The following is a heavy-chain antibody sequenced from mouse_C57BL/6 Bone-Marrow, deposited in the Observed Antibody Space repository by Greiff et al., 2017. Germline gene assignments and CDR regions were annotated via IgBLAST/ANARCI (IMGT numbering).Heavy chain of an antibody. Sequence: QVQLQQPGAELVMPGDSVKLSCKASGYTFTSYWMHWVKPRPGQGLEWIGEIEPSDSSTNYNQKFKGKSTLTVDKSSSTAYMQLSSLTSEDSAVYYCSRSPITTVVEDWYFYVWGTGTTVTVSS. J-gene: IGHJ1*03. CDR1: GYTFTSYW. V-gene: IGHV1-69*01. D-gene: IGHD1-1*01. CDR2: IEPSDSST. CDR3: SRSPITTVVEDWYFYV.